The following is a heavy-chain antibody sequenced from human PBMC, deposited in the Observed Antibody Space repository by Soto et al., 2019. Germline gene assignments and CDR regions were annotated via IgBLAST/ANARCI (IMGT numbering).Heavy chain of an antibody. CDR2: ISGSSGTT. J-gene: IGHJ6*03. D-gene: IGHD3-10*01. CDR3: AKDSYGSGIHFYYYYYMDV. Sequence: VQLLESGGGLVQPGGSLRLSCAACGFTFSNYAMSWVRQAPGKGLEWVSGISGSSGTTYYADSVKGRFTISRDNSKNTLFLQMNSLRAEDTAVYYCAKDSYGSGIHFYYYYYMDVWGKGTTVTVSS. V-gene: IGHV3-23*01. CDR1: GFTFSNYA.